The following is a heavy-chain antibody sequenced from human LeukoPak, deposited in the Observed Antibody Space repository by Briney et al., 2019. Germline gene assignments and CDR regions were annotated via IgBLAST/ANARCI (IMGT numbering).Heavy chain of an antibody. CDR2: ILHSGST. CDR1: GVSITSDTYY. CDR3: ARTRDFWSAYFDY. V-gene: IGHV4-30-2*01. Sequence: PSEPLSLTCAVSGVSITSDTYYWSWIRQPPGKGLEWIGYILHSGSTYHNPSLKSRVTILVDTSKNQFSLKLSSVTAADTAVYFCARTRDFWSAYFDYWGQGILVTVSS. J-gene: IGHJ4*02. D-gene: IGHD3-3*01.